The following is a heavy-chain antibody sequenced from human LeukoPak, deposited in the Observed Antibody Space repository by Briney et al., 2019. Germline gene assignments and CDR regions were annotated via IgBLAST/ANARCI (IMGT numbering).Heavy chain of an antibody. V-gene: IGHV3-43*02. CDR2: ISGDGGST. CDR1: GFTFYDYG. D-gene: IGHD3-16*02. J-gene: IGHJ4*02. Sequence: GGSLRLSCAASGFTFYDYGMHWVRRTPGKDLEWISLISGDGGSTYYADSVKGRFSISRDNSKNSLYLQMNSLRSEDTALYYCTKDLVWGSYRSLDYWGQGTLVTVSS. CDR3: TKDLVWGSYRSLDY.